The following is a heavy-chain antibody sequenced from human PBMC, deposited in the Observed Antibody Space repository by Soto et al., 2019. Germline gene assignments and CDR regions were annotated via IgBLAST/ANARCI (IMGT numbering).Heavy chain of an antibody. J-gene: IGHJ4*02. Sequence: QPGGSLRLSCSASGFSITDYAMSWVRQAPGKGLEWVSSISDSGTKTFYGDSVKGRFAISRDTSKNTVYMQMNNLRAEDTALYYCAKDGIRKDDYWGQGTVVTVS. V-gene: IGHV3-23*01. CDR2: ISDSGTKT. CDR3: AKDGIRKDDY. CDR1: GFSITDYA.